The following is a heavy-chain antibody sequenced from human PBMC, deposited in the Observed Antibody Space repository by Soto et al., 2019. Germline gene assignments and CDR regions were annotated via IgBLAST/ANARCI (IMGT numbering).Heavy chain of an antibody. J-gene: IGHJ4*02. CDR2: ISYDGSNK. Sequence: QVQLVESGGGVVQPGRSLRLSCAASGFTFSSDGMHWVRQAPGKGLEWVAVISYDGSNKYYADSVKGRFTISRDNSKNTLYLQMNSLRAEDTAVYYCAKDNCISTSCYVFDYWGQGTLVTVSS. V-gene: IGHV3-30*18. CDR3: AKDNCISTSCYVFDY. CDR1: GFTFSSDG. D-gene: IGHD2-2*01.